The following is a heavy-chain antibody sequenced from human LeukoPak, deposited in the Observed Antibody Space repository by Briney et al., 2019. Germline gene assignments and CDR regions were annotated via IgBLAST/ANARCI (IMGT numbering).Heavy chain of an antibody. D-gene: IGHD3-16*01. CDR1: GFTFSSYA. Sequence: GGSLRLSCAASGFTFSSYAMSWVRQAPGKGLEWVSAISGSAVSTYFTDSVKGRFTISRDNSKNTLYLRMNSLRAEDTAIYYCAKDRRGGPYGMDVWGQGTTVTVSS. CDR3: AKDRRGGPYGMDV. V-gene: IGHV3-23*01. J-gene: IGHJ6*02. CDR2: ISGSAVST.